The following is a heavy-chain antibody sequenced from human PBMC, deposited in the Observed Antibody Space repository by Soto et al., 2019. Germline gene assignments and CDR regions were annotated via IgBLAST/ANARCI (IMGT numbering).Heavy chain of an antibody. CDR1: GFTFSSYA. CDR3: AKGRTHPEKYYFDY. V-gene: IGHV3-23*01. CDR2: ISGSGGST. Sequence: GGSLRVSCAASGFTFSSYAMSWVRQAPGKGLEWVSAISGSGGSTYYADSVKGRFTISRDNSKNTLYLQMNSLRAEDTAVYYCAKGRTHPEKYYFDYWGQGTLVTVSS. J-gene: IGHJ4*02.